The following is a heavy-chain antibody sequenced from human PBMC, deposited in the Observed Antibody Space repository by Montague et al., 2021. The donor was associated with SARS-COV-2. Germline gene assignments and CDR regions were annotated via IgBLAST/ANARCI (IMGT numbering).Heavy chain of an antibody. J-gene: IGHJ4*02. D-gene: IGHD3-16*01. CDR1: GGSFSNNY. V-gene: IGHV4-34*01. Sequence: SETLSLTCAVYGGSFSNNYWYWICNRQAPGLERIGERNDSGSTSXXPNPTRRGPVTIATSKYKFPLNLKFVTAAATAVYDCARGTLSVKMAVVVFLGGIDYFDSWGQGTLVAVSS. CDR3: ARGTLSVKMAVVVFLGGIDYFDS. CDR2: RNDSGST.